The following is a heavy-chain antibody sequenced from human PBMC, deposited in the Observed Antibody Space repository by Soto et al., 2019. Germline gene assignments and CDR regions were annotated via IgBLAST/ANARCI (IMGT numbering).Heavy chain of an antibody. Sequence: PSETLSLTCSVSDDSINSDIYYWGWIRQPPGKGLEWIGSIYYRGNAYYNPSLQTRVTISLDKPKSQFSLKLNSVTAADSAVYFCARLEGLATISYYFDFWGPGALVTVSS. CDR3: ARLEGLATISYYFDF. V-gene: IGHV4-39*01. CDR2: IYYRGNA. CDR1: DDSINSDIYY. J-gene: IGHJ4*02. D-gene: IGHD5-12*01.